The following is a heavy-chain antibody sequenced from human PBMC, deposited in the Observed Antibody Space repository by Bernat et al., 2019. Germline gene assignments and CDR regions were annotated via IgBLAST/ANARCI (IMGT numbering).Heavy chain of an antibody. J-gene: IGHJ5*02. D-gene: IGHD3-10*01. CDR1: GFTVSSNY. CDR2: IYSGGST. V-gene: IGHV3-53*02. CDR3: ARGNLGGWFDP. Sequence: EVQLVETGGGLIQPGGSLRLSCAASGFTVSSNYMSWVRQAPGKGLEWVSVIYSGGSTYYAGSVKGRFTIARDKAKNTLFLQMNSLRAEDTAVYYCARGNLGGWFDPWGQGTLVTVSS.